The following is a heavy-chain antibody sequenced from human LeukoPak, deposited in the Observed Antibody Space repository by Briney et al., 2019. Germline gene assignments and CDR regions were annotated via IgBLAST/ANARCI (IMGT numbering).Heavy chain of an antibody. D-gene: IGHD2-15*01. CDR1: GFTSSSYG. CDR2: IRYDGSNK. J-gene: IGHJ4*02. CDR3: ATLGCSGGSCSFDY. Sequence: GGSLRLSCAASGFTSSSYGMHWVRQAPGKGLEWVAFIRYDGSNKYYADSVKGRFTISRDNSKNTLYLQTNSLRAEDTAVYYCATLGCSGGSCSFDYWGQGTLVPVSS. V-gene: IGHV3-30*02.